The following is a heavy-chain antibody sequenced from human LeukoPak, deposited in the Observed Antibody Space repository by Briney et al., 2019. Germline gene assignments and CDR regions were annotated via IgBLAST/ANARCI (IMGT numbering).Heavy chain of an antibody. CDR2: INHSGST. Sequence: NPSEPLSLTCAVYGGSFSGYYWSWLRQPPGKGLEWIGEINHSGSTNYNPSLKSRVTISVDTSKNQFSLKLSSVTAADTAVYYCARVDRSYGYVDYYYYYYMDVWDKGTTVTISS. V-gene: IGHV4-34*01. D-gene: IGHD5-18*01. CDR1: GGSFSGYY. CDR3: ARVDRSYGYVDYYYYYYMDV. J-gene: IGHJ6*03.